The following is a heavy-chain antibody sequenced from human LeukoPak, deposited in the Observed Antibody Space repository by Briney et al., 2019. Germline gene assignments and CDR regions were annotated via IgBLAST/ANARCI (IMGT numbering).Heavy chain of an antibody. CDR3: ARDSSKTHSGGSNYFDY. V-gene: IGHV1-2*02. Sequence: ASVNVSCKASGYTFTDYYMHWVRQAPGQGLEWMGWINPNSGGTHYAQKFQGRVTMTRDTSISTAYMDLSRLRSDDTAVYYCARDSSKTHSGGSNYFDYWGQGTLVTVSS. J-gene: IGHJ4*02. D-gene: IGHD6-19*01. CDR2: INPNSGGT. CDR1: GYTFTDYY.